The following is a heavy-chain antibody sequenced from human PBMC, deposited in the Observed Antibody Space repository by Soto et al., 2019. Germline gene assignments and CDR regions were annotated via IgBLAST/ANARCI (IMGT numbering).Heavy chain of an antibody. CDR1: GESFSGSF. CDR2: INDRGGT. J-gene: IGHJ4*02. V-gene: IGHV4-34*01. Sequence: SETLSLTCGVYGESFSGSFWSWIRQPPGKGLEWIGEINDRGGTHYNPSLKSRVTISVDTSKNQFSLNLRSVIAADTAVYYCATGQGTENYWGQGTLVTV. CDR3: ATGQGTENY. D-gene: IGHD1-1*01.